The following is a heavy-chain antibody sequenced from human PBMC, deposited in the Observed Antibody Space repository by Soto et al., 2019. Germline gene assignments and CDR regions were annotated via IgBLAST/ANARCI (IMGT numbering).Heavy chain of an antibody. CDR1: GFTFSSYG. D-gene: IGHD4-17*01. J-gene: IGHJ4*02. CDR2: IWYDGSNK. V-gene: IGHV3-33*01. CDR3: ARLSVDDYGDYGFDY. Sequence: GGSLRLSCAASGFTFSSYGMHWVRQAPGKGLEWVAVIWYDGSNKYYADSVKGRFTIXRDNSKNTLYLQMNSLRAEDTAVYYCARLSVDDYGDYGFDYWGQGTLVTVSS.